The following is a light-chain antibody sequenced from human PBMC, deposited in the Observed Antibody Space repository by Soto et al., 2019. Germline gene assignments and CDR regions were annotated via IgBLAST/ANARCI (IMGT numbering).Light chain of an antibody. CDR3: QAYDYTLTASV. Sequence: SYELTQPPSVSVAPGQTAKITCGENNIGSKSVHWYQQKPGQAPVLVVYDDRDRPSGIPERFSGSNSGNTATLTISRVEAGDEADYYCQAYDYTLTASVFGGGTKLTVL. CDR1: NIGSKS. CDR2: DDR. J-gene: IGLJ3*02. V-gene: IGLV3-21*02.